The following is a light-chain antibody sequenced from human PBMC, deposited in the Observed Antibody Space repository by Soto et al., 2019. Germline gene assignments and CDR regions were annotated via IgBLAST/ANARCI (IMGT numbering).Light chain of an antibody. CDR3: QQYNNWPFPSWT. V-gene: IGKV3-15*01. Sequence: EIVMTQSPATLSVSPGERATLSCRASQSVGSNLAGYQQKPGQAPRLLIYGASTRATGIPARFSGSGSGTEFTLTISSLQSEYFVVYYCQQYNNWPFPSWTFGQGTKVEIK. CDR1: QSVGSN. J-gene: IGKJ1*01. CDR2: GAS.